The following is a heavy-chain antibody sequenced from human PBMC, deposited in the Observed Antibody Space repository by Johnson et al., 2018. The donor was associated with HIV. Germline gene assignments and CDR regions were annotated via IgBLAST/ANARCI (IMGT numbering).Heavy chain of an antibody. Sequence: VQLLESGGGLVQPGGSLRLSCAASGFTVSSNYMSWVRQAPGKGLEWVSVIYSGGSTYYADSVKGRFTISRDNSKNTLYLQMNSLRAEDTAVYYCVKEGITMEVDIWGQGTMVTVSS. CDR3: VKEGITMEVDI. J-gene: IGHJ3*02. V-gene: IGHV3-66*01. CDR2: IYSGGST. CDR1: GFTVSSNY. D-gene: IGHD3-10*01.